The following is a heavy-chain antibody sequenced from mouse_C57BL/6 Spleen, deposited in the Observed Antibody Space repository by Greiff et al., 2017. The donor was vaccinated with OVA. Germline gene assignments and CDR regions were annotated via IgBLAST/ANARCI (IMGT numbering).Heavy chain of an antibody. J-gene: IGHJ1*03. Sequence: VQLQQSGAELVRPGASVKLSCTASGLNINDYYMHWVKQRPEQGLEWIGRIDPEDGDTEYAPNFQGKATMTADTSSNTAYLPLSSLTCEDTAVYYCTLEGVVATRDFEVWGTGTTVTVAS. CDR1: GLNINDYY. D-gene: IGHD1-1*01. CDR2: IDPEDGDT. V-gene: IGHV14-1*01. CDR3: TLEGVVATRDFEV.